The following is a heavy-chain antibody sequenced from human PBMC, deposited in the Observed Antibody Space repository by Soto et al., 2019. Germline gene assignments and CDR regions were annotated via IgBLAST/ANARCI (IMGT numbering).Heavy chain of an antibody. D-gene: IGHD3-10*01. Sequence: QVQLQQWGAGLLKPSETLSLTCAVYDGSLSGYYWSWIRQPPGKGLEWIGEINHSGSSIYSPSLKSRFGSPVASSPHQFSLRLSSVTAADTAVYYCARATVHYDSGTDEGGFYYFDFWGQGTLVTVSS. CDR3: ARATVHYDSGTDEGGFYYFDF. CDR2: INHSGSS. J-gene: IGHJ4*02. CDR1: DGSLSGYY. V-gene: IGHV4-34*01.